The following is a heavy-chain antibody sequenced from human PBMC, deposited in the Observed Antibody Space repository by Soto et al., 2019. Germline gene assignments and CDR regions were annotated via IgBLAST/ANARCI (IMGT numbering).Heavy chain of an antibody. CDR2: INSDGSST. CDR3: ARGGSLNWYFDL. Sequence: EVQLVESGGGLVQPGGSLRLSCAASGFTFSSYWMHWVRQAPGKGLVWVSRINSDGSSTSYADSVKGRFTISRDNAKNTLYLKMNSLRAEDTAVYYCARGGSLNWYFDLWGGGTLVTVSS. D-gene: IGHD1-26*01. V-gene: IGHV3-74*01. J-gene: IGHJ2*01. CDR1: GFTFSSYW.